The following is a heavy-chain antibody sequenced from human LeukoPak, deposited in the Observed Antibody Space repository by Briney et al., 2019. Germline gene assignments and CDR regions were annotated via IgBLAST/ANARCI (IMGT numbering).Heavy chain of an antibody. D-gene: IGHD6-19*01. J-gene: IGHJ3*01. V-gene: IGHV3-30*18. CDR2: ISFDGSIE. Sequence: GGSLRLSCAASGFTFSSYGMHWVRQTPGKGLEWVALISFDGSIEYYVDSVRGRFTISRDNSKNTLFLQMNSLRPEDTAVYYCAKDSDIAVAGSDDALDVWGQGTMVTVSS. CDR3: AKDSDIAVAGSDDALDV. CDR1: GFTFSSYG.